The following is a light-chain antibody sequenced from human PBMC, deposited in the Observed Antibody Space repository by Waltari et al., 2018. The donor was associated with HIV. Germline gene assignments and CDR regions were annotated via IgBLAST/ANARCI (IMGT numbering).Light chain of an antibody. CDR2: SNN. CDR1: SPNIGSNT. CDR3: AAWDDSLNGVI. J-gene: IGLJ2*01. V-gene: IGLV1-44*01. Sequence: QSVLTQPPSASGTPGQRVTMSCSGISPNIGSNTVNWYQQLPGTAPKLLMYSNNQRPSGVPDRFSGSKSGTSASLAISGLQSEDEADYYCAAWDDSLNGVIFGGGTKLTVL.